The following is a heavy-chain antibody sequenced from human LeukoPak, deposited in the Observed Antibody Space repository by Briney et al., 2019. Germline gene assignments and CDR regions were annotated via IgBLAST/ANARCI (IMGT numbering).Heavy chain of an antibody. V-gene: IGHV3-21*01. CDR1: GFTFSSYS. D-gene: IGHD1-1*01. J-gene: IGHJ4*02. Sequence: PGGSLRLSCAASGFTFSSYSMNWVRQAPGKGLEWVSSISSSSSYIYYADSVKGRFTISRDNAKNSLYLQMNSLRAEDTAVYHCARYRLEPRTGMFDYWGQGTLVTVSS. CDR2: ISSSSSYI. CDR3: ARYRLEPRTGMFDY.